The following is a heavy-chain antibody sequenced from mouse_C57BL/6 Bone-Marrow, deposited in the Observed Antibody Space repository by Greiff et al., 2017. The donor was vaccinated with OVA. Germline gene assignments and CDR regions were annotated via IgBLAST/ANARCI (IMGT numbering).Heavy chain of an antibody. CDR3: TRDDDYTWFAY. J-gene: IGHJ3*01. V-gene: IGHV5-9-1*02. CDR2: ISSGGDYI. Sequence: EVHLVESGEGLVKPGGSLKLSCAASGFTFNSYAMSWVRQTPEKRLEWVAYISSGGDYIYYADTVKGRFTISRDNARNTLYLQMSSLKSEDTAMYYCTRDDDYTWFAYWGQGTLVTVSA. CDR1: GFTFNSYA. D-gene: IGHD2-3*01.